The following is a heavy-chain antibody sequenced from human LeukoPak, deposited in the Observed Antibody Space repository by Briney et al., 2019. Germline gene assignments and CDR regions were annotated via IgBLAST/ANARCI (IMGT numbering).Heavy chain of an antibody. Sequence: SETLSLTCTVSGGSISSGGYYWSWIRQHPGKGLEWIGYIYYRGSTYYNPSLKIRATLSVDTSKNQFCLKLSSVTAADTAVYYCARDLPGYSYGHPPPRYGMDVWGQGTTVTVSS. D-gene: IGHD5-18*01. V-gene: IGHV4-31*03. J-gene: IGHJ6*02. CDR1: GGSISSGGYY. CDR2: IYYRGST. CDR3: ARDLPGYSYGHPPPRYGMDV.